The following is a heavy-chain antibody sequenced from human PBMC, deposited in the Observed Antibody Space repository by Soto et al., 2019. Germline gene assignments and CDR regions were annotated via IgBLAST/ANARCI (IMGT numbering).Heavy chain of an antibody. CDR2: IYYSGST. CDR1: GRSNNSGGYY. Sequence: QVQLQEAGPGLVKPSQTLSLPCTVSGRSNNSGGYYWSWIRQHPGKGLEWIGYIYYSGSTDYNPSHRSRVTTSVDTSKNQFSLKLSSVTAADTAVYYCAREPSIWGPGTLVTVSS. V-gene: IGHV4-31*03. J-gene: IGHJ4*02. CDR3: AREPSI.